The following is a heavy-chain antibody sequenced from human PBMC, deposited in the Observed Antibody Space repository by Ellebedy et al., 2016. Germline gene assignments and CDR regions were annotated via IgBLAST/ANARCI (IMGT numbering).Heavy chain of an antibody. CDR2: IYYSGST. CDR1: GGSISSYY. J-gene: IGHJ4*02. D-gene: IGHD1-26*01. CDR3: ARDSSQWEPQYYFDY. V-gene: IGHV4-59*13. Sequence: SETLSLTXTVSGGSISSYYWSWIRQPPGKGLEWIGYIYYSGSTNYNPSLKSRVTISVDTSKNQFSLKLSSVTAADTAVYYCARDSSQWEPQYYFDYWGQGTLVTVSS.